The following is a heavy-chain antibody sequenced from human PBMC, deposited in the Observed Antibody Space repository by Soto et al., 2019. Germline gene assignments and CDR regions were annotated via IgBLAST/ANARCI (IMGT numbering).Heavy chain of an antibody. CDR2: VTSTGSTI. CDR3: ARVVYGISGADY. V-gene: IGHV3-48*02. Sequence: GGSLRLSCAASGFTLSSYNMIWVRQAPGRGLECISYVTSTGSTIHYADSVKGRFTISRDNAEDSLYLQMNSLRDEDTAVYYCARVVYGISGADYWGQGTLVTVSS. D-gene: IGHD3-10*01. J-gene: IGHJ4*02. CDR1: GFTLSSYN.